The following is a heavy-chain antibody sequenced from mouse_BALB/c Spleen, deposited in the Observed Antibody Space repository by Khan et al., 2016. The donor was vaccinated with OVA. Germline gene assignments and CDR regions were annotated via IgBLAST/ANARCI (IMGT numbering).Heavy chain of an antibody. CDR3: ARELRLGGFAY. CDR2: IWGDGST. CDR1: GFSLTGYG. Sequence: QVQLKESGPGLVAPSQSLSITCNVSGFSLTGYGINWVRQPPGKGLEWLGMIWGDGSTDYNSALTSRLSISKDNSKSQVFLKINSRQTDDKARDYCARELRLGGFAYWGQGTLVTVSA. J-gene: IGHJ3*01. D-gene: IGHD1-2*01. V-gene: IGHV2-6-7*01.